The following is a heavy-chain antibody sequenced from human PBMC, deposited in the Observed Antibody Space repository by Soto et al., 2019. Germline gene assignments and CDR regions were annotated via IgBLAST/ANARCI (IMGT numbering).Heavy chain of an antibody. V-gene: IGHV3-73*02. J-gene: IGHJ4*02. CDR2: TRNRGHGYAT. Sequence: EVQLVESGGGLVQPGGSLKLSCAASGFTFSDFTIHWVRQASGKGLEWVGRTRNRGHGYATEYAASVKCRFTIARDKSKNTADMQMNRLKTDDTAVYYWTRHDPSGHSDYWGQGDLVTVAS. CDR3: TRHDPSGHSDY. CDR1: GFTFSDFT.